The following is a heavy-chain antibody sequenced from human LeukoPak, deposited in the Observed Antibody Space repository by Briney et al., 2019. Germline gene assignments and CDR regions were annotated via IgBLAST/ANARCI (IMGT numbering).Heavy chain of an antibody. D-gene: IGHD6-19*01. CDR2: IRIKANRYTT. Sequence: PGGSLRLSCAASGFRFSDHYKDWVRQAPGKGLEWVGRIRIKANRYTTEYAPSVKGRFTVSRDDSNNSLYLQMNSLVTDDTAVYYCARDDSGLDVWGQGTQVTVSS. CDR3: ARDDSGLDV. CDR1: GFRFSDHY. J-gene: IGHJ4*02. V-gene: IGHV3-72*01.